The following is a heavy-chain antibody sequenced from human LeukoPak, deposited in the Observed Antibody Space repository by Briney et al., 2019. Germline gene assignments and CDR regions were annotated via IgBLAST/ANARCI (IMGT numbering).Heavy chain of an antibody. CDR2: ISYDGSNK. CDR3: AIMAAWDDAFDI. J-gene: IGHJ3*02. D-gene: IGHD2-8*01. V-gene: IGHV3-30*03. Sequence: PGGSLRLSCAASGFTFSSYGMHWVRQAPGKGLEWVAVISYDGSNKYYADSVKGRFTISRDNSKNTLYPQMNSLRAEDTAVYYCAIMAAWDDAFDIWGQGTMVTVSS. CDR1: GFTFSSYG.